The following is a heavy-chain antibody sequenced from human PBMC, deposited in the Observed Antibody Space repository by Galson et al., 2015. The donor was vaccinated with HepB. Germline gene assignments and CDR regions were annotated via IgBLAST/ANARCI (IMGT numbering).Heavy chain of an antibody. CDR3: VRAPDTNSYGHYY. CDR1: GFTFSSYA. J-gene: IGHJ4*02. V-gene: IGHV3-48*01. CDR2: ITSISSTI. Sequence: SLRLSCAASGFTFSSYAMHWVRQAPGKGLEWLSYITSISSTIYYADSVKGRFTVSRDNAKNSLYLQMNSLRAEDTAVYYCVRAPDTNSYGHYYWGQGTLVTVSS. D-gene: IGHD5-18*01.